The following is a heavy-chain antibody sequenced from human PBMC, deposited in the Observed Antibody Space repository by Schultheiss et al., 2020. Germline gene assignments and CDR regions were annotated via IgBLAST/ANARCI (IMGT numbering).Heavy chain of an antibody. CDR1: GFTFSSYS. J-gene: IGHJ4*02. CDR3: ARTNRDGYNGFDY. D-gene: IGHD5-24*01. V-gene: IGHV3-21*01. CDR2: ISSSSSNI. Sequence: GGSLRLSCAASGFTFSSYSMNWVRQAPGKGLEWVSSISSSSSNIYYADSVKGRFNISRDNAKNSLYLQMNSLRAEDTAVYYCARTNRDGYNGFDYWGQGTRVTVSS.